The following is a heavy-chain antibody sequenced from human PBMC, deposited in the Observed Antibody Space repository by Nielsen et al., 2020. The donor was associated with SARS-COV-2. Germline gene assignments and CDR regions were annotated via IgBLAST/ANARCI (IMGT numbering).Heavy chain of an antibody. V-gene: IGHV1-24*01. J-gene: IGHJ4*02. CDR1: VYSLTELS. CDR3: ASSRWLVCFDY. D-gene: IGHD6-19*01. CDR2: FDPEDGET. Sequence: ASVKVSCKVSVYSLTELSMRWVRQAPGKGLERMVVFDPEDGETIYAQKFQGRVTMTEDTPTDTAYMELSRLRSDVTAVYYCASSRWLVCFDYWGQGTLVTVSS.